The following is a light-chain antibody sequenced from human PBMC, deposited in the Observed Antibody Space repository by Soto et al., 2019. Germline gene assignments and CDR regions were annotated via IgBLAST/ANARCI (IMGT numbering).Light chain of an antibody. Sequence: QSVLTQPPSVSAAPGQKVTISCSGSSSNIENNYVSWYQQLPGTAPKLLIYDNNKRPTGIPVRFSGSKSGTSANLGITGLRIEDEAEYYCGTLLNCLSVVVFGGGTKLTVL. J-gene: IGLJ2*01. CDR3: GTLLNCLSVVV. CDR1: SSNIENNY. CDR2: DNN. V-gene: IGLV1-51*01.